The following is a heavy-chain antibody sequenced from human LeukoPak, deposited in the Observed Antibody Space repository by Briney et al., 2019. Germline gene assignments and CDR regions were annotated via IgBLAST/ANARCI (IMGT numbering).Heavy chain of an antibody. CDR1: GLTFSSYV. CDR2: VSDSGGST. CDR3: VKKGLGYCSNGVCHFDY. V-gene: IGHV3-23*01. J-gene: IGHJ4*02. Sequence: GRSLRLSCAASGLTFSSYVMHWVRQAPGKGLEWVSAVSDSGGSTFYADSVKGRFTISRDNSKNTLYLQMNSLRAEDTAVYYCVKKGLGYCSNGVCHFDYWGQGTLVTVSS. D-gene: IGHD2-8*01.